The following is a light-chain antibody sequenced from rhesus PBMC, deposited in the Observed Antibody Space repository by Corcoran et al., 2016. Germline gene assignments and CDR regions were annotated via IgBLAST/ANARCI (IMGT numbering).Light chain of an antibody. J-gene: IGLJ1*01. CDR2: DVS. CDR3: CSYRTGSTYI. Sequence: QSALTQPPSVSRSLGQSVTISCTGTNSDIGVYNDVSWYQQYPATAPRLLIFDVSKRPSGVSNRFSGSKSDNPASLTISGLQPEDEADYYCCSYRTGSTYIFGPGTRLTVL. V-gene: IGLV2S9*01. CDR1: NSDIGVYND.